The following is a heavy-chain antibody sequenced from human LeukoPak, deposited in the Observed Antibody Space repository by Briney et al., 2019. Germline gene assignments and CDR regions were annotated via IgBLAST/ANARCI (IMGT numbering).Heavy chain of an antibody. V-gene: IGHV3-23*01. CDR3: AKSRGPNTCGGVHDY. Sequence: GGSLRLSCAASGFAFSTYAMSWVRQAPGKGLEWVSTISGSGAITYYADSVKGRFTISRDSSKSTMYLQMNSLRADDTAGYYCAKSRGPNTCGGVHDYWGQGALVTVSS. D-gene: IGHD3-16*01. CDR1: GFAFSTYA. CDR2: ISGSGAIT. J-gene: IGHJ4*02.